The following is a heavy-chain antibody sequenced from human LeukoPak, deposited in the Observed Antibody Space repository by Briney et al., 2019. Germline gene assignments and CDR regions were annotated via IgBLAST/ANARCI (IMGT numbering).Heavy chain of an antibody. J-gene: IGHJ4*02. CDR2: VSGSGGST. V-gene: IGHV3-23*01. CDR1: GFMFSNHA. Sequence: GGSLRLYCAASGFMFSNHAMTWVRQAPGKGLEWVSVVSGSGGSTYYADSVKGRFTISRDNSKNTLYLQMNSLRAEDTAVYYCAKEVLSSTVGTAVDYWGQGTLVTVSS. CDR3: AKEVLSSTVGTAVDY. D-gene: IGHD2-8*01.